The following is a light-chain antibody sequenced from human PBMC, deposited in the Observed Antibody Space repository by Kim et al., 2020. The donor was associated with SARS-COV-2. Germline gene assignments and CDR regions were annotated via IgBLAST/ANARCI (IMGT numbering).Light chain of an antibody. CDR3: VQDYIHPIT. J-gene: IGKJ3*01. CDR2: GAS. V-gene: IGKV1-6*02. CDR1: QNIGKE. Sequence: GDRVCITWRARQNIGKELGSYQQSTEKAPTLLSYGASSLQNGVPSRCSGSGSGTDFTLTISSLQPEDFATYYCVQDYIHPITFGPGTKVEIK.